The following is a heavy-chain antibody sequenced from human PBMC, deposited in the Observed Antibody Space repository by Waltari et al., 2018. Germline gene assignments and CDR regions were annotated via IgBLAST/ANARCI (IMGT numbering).Heavy chain of an antibody. Sequence: QITLKESGPTLVKPTQTLTLTCTFSGFSLNTSGVGVGWIRKPPGKALEWLALIHWDDDKRYSPSLGSSLTITKDTSKNQVVLTMTNMGPVDTATFYGAHAIAYGDYGQFYFDYWSQGTLVTVSS. V-gene: IGHV2-5*02. J-gene: IGHJ4*02. CDR2: IHWDDDK. CDR1: GFSLNTSGVG. CDR3: AHAIAYGDYGQFYFDY. D-gene: IGHD4-17*01.